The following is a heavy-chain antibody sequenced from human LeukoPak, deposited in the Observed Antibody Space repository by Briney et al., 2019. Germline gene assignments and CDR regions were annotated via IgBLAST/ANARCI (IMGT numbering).Heavy chain of an antibody. CDR2: IYYSGST. CDR1: GGSISSSSYY. J-gene: IGHJ5*02. Sequence: SDTLSLTCTVSGGSISSSSYYWGWIRQPPGKGLEWIGSIYYSGSTYYNPSLKSRVTISVDTSKNQFSLKLSSVTAADTAVYYCASLGRGGWFDPWGQGTLVTVSS. D-gene: IGHD1-14*01. V-gene: IGHV4-39*07. CDR3: ASLGRGGWFDP.